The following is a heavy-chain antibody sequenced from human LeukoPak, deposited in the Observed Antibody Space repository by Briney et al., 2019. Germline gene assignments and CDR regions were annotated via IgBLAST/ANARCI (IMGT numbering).Heavy chain of an antibody. CDR1: GGSFSGYY. Sequence: SETLSLTCAVYGGSFSGYYWSWIRQPPGKGLEWIGEINHSGSTNYNPSLKSRVTISVDTSKNQFSLKLSSVTAADTAVYYCARHAGITIFGVVIIPEAFDIWGQGTMVTVSS. V-gene: IGHV4-34*01. J-gene: IGHJ3*02. D-gene: IGHD3-3*01. CDR2: INHSGST. CDR3: ARHAGITIFGVVIIPEAFDI.